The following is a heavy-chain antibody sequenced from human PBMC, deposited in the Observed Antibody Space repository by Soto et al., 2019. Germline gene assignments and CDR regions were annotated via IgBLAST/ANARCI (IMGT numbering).Heavy chain of an antibody. CDR1: GGSFSGYY. CDR3: ARRAKDSRGLGYFQH. V-gene: IGHV4-34*01. D-gene: IGHD2-15*01. Sequence: QVQLQQWGAGLLKPSETLSLTCAVYGGSFSGYYWSWIRQPPGKGLEWIGEINHSGSTNYIPSLKSRVTISVDTSKNQFSLKLSSVTAADTAVYYCARRAKDSRGLGYFQHWGQGTLVTVSS. J-gene: IGHJ1*01. CDR2: INHSGST.